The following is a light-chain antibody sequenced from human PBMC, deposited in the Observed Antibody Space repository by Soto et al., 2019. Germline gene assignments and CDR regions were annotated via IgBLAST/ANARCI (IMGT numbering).Light chain of an antibody. J-gene: IGLJ1*01. Sequence: QSVLTQPPSASGTPGQRVTISCSGSSSNIGSNTVNWYQQLPGTAPKLLIYSNNQRPSGVPDRFSGSKSGTSASLAISGLQAEDEGDYYCCSYADGSIYFFGTGTQLTVL. CDR2: SNN. CDR3: CSYADGSIYF. V-gene: IGLV1-44*01. CDR1: SSNIGSNT.